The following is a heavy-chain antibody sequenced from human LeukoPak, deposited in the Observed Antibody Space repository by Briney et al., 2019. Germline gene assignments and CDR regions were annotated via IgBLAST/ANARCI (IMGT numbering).Heavy chain of an antibody. CDR2: INAGNGNT. CDR1: GYTFTSYA. J-gene: IGHJ6*02. CDR3: ARSPRPIGWYYDFWSGYYPYYYGMDV. D-gene: IGHD3-3*01. V-gene: IGHV1-3*01. Sequence: GASVKVSCKASGYTFTSYAMHWVRQAPGQRLEWMGWINAGNGNTKYSQKFQGRVTITADESTSTAYMELSSLRSEDTAVYYCARSPRPIGWYYDFWSGYYPYYYGMDVWGQGTTVTVSS.